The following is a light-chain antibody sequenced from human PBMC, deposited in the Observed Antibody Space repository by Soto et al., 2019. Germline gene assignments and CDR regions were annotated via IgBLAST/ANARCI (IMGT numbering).Light chain of an antibody. Sequence: QSALTQPASVSGSPGQSITISCTGTSSDVGGYNYVSWYQQHPGKAPKLMIYEVSNRPSGVSNRFSGSKSGNTASLTISGLQAEDEADYYCSSYTSSSTNVFGTGTKLPAL. CDR3: SSYTSSSTNV. J-gene: IGLJ1*01. CDR2: EVS. CDR1: SSDVGGYNY. V-gene: IGLV2-14*01.